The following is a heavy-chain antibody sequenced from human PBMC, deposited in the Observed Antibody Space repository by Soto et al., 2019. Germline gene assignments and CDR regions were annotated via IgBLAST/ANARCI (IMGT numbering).Heavy chain of an antibody. CDR1: GYTFSTNE. CDR3: AGRQALDY. Sequence: PGESLKISCKGSGYTFSTNEIAWVRQTPRKGLEWMGIIYPGDSDTRYSPSFEGQVTISVDKSISTAYLQWSSLKASDTAMYYCAGRQALDYWGQGTLVTVSS. V-gene: IGHV5-51*01. CDR2: IYPGDSDT. J-gene: IGHJ4*02. D-gene: IGHD1-26*01.